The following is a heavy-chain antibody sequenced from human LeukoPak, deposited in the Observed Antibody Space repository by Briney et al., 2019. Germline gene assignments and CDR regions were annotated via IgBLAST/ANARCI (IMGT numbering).Heavy chain of an antibody. CDR1: GITFSSYA. CDR2: ISGSGGST. J-gene: IGHJ4*02. D-gene: IGHD2-8*01. Sequence: GGSLRLSSAASGITFSSYAMSWVRRAPGKGLEWVSTISGSGGSTYYADSVKGRFTISRDNSKNTLYLQMNSLRAEDTAVYYCAKDSMVYGDDYWGQGTLVTVSS. CDR3: AKDSMVYGDDY. V-gene: IGHV3-23*01.